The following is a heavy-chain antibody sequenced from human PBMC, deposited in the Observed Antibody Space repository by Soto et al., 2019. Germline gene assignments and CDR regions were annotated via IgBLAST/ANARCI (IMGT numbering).Heavy chain of an antibody. Sequence: EGQLVESGGNLVRPGGSLRLSCEASGFVFSTYSMNWVRQAPGKGLEWISYISSTSGTIYYADSVKGRFTISRDNAKNSLFLQMNGLRDEDTAVYYCANQKIRFSVAGTLYGLGVWGQGTTVTVSS. J-gene: IGHJ6*02. V-gene: IGHV3-48*02. CDR2: ISSTSGTI. CDR1: GFVFSTYS. D-gene: IGHD6-19*01. CDR3: ANQKIRFSVAGTLYGLGV.